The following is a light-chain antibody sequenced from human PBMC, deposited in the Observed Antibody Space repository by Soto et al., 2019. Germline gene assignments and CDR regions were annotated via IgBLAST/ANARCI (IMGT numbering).Light chain of an antibody. CDR3: QQCHAYSLT. V-gene: IGKV1-5*03. J-gene: IGKJ4*01. CDR2: EAS. CDR1: QNIRSR. Sequence: DIQMTQSPSTLSASVGDRVTITCRASQNIRSRLASYQQKPGEAPRLLIYEASILESGVPSRFSGRGSGTEFTLTITSLQPDDFAAYYCQQCHAYSLTFGGGTKVEIK.